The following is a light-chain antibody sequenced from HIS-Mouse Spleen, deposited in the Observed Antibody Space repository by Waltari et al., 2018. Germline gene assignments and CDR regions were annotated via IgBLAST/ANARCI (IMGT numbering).Light chain of an antibody. V-gene: IGLV1-47*01. CDR3: AAWDDSLSGPV. CDR2: RNK. Sequence: QSVLTQPPSASGTPGQRVTISCSGSSSNIGSNYVYWYQQLPGTAPKLLIYRNKPRPSGVPARSSGSKSGTSASLAISGLRSEDEADYYCAAWDDSLSGPVFGGGTKLTVL. CDR1: SSNIGSNY. J-gene: IGLJ3*02.